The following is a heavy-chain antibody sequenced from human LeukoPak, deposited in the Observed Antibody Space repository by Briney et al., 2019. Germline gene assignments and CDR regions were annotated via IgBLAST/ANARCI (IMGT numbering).Heavy chain of an antibody. CDR3: ARDGGGGGYYYMDV. CDR2: IYYSGST. D-gene: IGHD3-16*01. J-gene: IGHJ6*03. V-gene: IGHV4-30-4*02. Sequence: SETLSLTCTVSGGSISSGDYYWSWIRQPPGKGLEWVGYIYYSGSTYYNPSLKSRVTISIDTSKSQFSLKLSSVTAADTAVYYCARDGGGGGYYYMDVWGKGTTVTVSS. CDR1: GGSISSGDYY.